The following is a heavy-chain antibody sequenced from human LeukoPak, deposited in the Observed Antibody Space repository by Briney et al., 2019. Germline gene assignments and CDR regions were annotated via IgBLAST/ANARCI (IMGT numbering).Heavy chain of an antibody. CDR1: GGSISSYY. Sequence: SETLSLTCTVSGGSISSYYWSWIRLPPGKGLEWIGYIYYSGSTNYNPSLKSRVTISVDTSKNQFSLKLSSVTAADTAVYYCARQETYYYDSSGYYQYFQHWGQGTLVTVSS. J-gene: IGHJ1*01. V-gene: IGHV4-59*08. CDR2: IYYSGST. D-gene: IGHD3-22*01. CDR3: ARQETYYYDSSGYYQYFQH.